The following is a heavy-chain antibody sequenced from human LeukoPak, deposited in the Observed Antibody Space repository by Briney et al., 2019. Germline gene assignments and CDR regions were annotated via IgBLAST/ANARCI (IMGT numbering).Heavy chain of an antibody. V-gene: IGHV1-18*04. D-gene: IGHD2-2*01. CDR3: ARDPGDIVVVPAAIGIWFDP. Sequence: ASVKVSCKASGYTFTSYAISGVRQAPGQGLEWMGWISAYNGNTNYAQKLQGRVTMTTDTSTSTAYMELRSLRSDDTAVYYCARDPGDIVVVPAAIGIWFDPWGQGTLVTVSS. J-gene: IGHJ5*02. CDR2: ISAYNGNT. CDR1: GYTFTSYA.